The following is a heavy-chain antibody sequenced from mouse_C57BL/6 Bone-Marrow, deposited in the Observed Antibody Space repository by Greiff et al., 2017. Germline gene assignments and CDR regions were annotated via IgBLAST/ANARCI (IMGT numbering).Heavy chain of an antibody. J-gene: IGHJ2*01. D-gene: IGHD3-2*02. CDR1: GYTFTSYW. Sequence: QVQLQQPGAELVMPGASVKLSCKASGYTFTSYWMHWVKLRPGQGLEWIGETDPSDSYTNYNQKFKGKSTLTVDKSSSTAYMQLSSLTSEDSAVYYCARELRPHYFDYWGQGTTLTVSS. CDR3: ARELRPHYFDY. V-gene: IGHV1-69*01. CDR2: TDPSDSYT.